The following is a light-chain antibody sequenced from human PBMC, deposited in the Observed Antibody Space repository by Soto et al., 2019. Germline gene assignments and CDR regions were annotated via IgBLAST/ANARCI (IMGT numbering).Light chain of an antibody. J-gene: IGKJ1*01. Sequence: EIVMTQSPLSLPVTAGEPASISFRSSQSLLHSNGYNYLDWYLQKPGQSPQLLIYLGSNRASGVPHRFSGSGAGTDFTLRISRVEAEDVGVYYCMQALQSPQWTFGQGTKVEIK. V-gene: IGKV2-28*01. CDR2: LGS. CDR1: QSLLHSNGYNY. CDR3: MQALQSPQWT.